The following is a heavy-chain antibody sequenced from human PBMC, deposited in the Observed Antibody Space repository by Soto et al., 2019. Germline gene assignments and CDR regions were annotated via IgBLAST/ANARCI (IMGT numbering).Heavy chain of an antibody. CDR3: ARDTSGDDLVYFDY. V-gene: IGHV3-21*01. CDR2: ISSSSSYI. J-gene: IGHJ4*02. CDR1: GFTFSSYS. Sequence: EVQLVESGGGLVKPGGSLRLSCAASGFTFSSYSMNWVRQAPGKGLEWVSSISSSSSYIYYADSVKGRFTISRDNAKNSLYLQMNSLRAEDTAVYYCARDTSGDDLVYFDYWGQGTLVTVSS. D-gene: IGHD5-12*01.